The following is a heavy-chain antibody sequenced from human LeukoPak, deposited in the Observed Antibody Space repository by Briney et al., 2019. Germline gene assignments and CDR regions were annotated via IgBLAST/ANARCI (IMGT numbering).Heavy chain of an antibody. CDR1: GYTLTELS. J-gene: IGHJ4*02. V-gene: IGHV1-24*01. CDR2: FDPEDGET. Sequence: GASVKVSCKVSGYTLTELSMHWVRQAPGKGLEWMGGFDPEDGETIYAQKFQGRVTMTEDTSTDTAYMELSSLRPEDTAVYYCATDTKIAVAGVFFIYWGQGTLVTVSS. D-gene: IGHD3-22*01. CDR3: ATDTKIAVAGVFFIY.